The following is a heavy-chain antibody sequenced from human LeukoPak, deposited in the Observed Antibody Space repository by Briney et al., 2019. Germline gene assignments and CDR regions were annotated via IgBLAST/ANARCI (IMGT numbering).Heavy chain of an antibody. J-gene: IGHJ4*02. CDR2: ISYSGST. CDR3: ARGIPDHYYRFTY. D-gene: IGHD3-22*01. V-gene: IGHV4-61*01. Sequence: SETLSLTCSVSGGSIGSSSYYWSWIRQPPGKGLEWIGYISYSGSTNYNPSLKGRVTISVDTSKNQFSLRLSSVTAADTAVYYCARGIPDHYYRFTYWGQGTLVTVSS. CDR1: GGSIGSSSYY.